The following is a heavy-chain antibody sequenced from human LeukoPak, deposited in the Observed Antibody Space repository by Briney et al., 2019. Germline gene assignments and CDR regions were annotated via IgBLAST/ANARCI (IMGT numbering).Heavy chain of an antibody. J-gene: IGHJ3*02. CDR3: ARGRSIRYSAARGDAFDI. D-gene: IGHD5-12*01. CDR1: GYTFTNYG. Sequence: GASVNVSFKTSGYTFTNYGISWVRQAPGQGLEWMGWISAYNGNTNYAQKLQGRVTMTTDTSTSTAYMELRSLRSDDTAVYYCARGRSIRYSAARGDAFDIWGQGTMVTVSS. V-gene: IGHV1-18*01. CDR2: ISAYNGNT.